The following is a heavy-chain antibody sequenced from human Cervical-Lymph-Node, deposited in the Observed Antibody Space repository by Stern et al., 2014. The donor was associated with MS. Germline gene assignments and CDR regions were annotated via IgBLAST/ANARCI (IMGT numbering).Heavy chain of an antibody. CDR3: ARDETRQVVSAMQF. D-gene: IGHD2-21*01. V-gene: IGHV3-30-3*01. J-gene: IGHJ3*01. Sequence: VQLVQSGGGVVQPGRSLRLSCAGSGFTFESYALHWVRQAPGKGLEWVAVISHDGINKYYTESLKGRFSMSRDNSKNMLYLQMTSLRTEDTAVYYCARDETRQVVSAMQFWGQGTMVTVS. CDR1: GFTFESYA. CDR2: ISHDGINK.